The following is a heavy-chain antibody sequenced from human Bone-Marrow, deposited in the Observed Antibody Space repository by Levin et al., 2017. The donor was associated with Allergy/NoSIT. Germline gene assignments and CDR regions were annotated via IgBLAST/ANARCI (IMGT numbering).Heavy chain of an antibody. V-gene: IGHV3-23*01. CDR3: AKDSGGNSDWYFDL. Sequence: GESLKISCAASGFTFSSYAMSWVRQAPGKGLEWVSAISSSGASTYYADSVKGRFTISRDNSKNTLYLQMNSLRAEDTAVYYCAKDSGGNSDWYFDLWGRGTLVTVSS. D-gene: IGHD4-23*01. CDR2: ISSSGAST. CDR1: GFTFSSYA. J-gene: IGHJ2*01.